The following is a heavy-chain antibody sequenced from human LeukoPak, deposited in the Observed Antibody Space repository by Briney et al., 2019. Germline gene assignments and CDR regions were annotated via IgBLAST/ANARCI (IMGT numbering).Heavy chain of an antibody. D-gene: IGHD3-16*01. CDR1: GFTFSRYW. CDR3: ARDPYAGIMITFGGVIERDY. Sequence: GGSLRLSCTASGFTFSRYWTSWVRQAPGKGLEWVANIKQDGSEKYYVDSVKGRFTISRDNAKNSLYLQLNSLRAEDTAVYYCARDPYAGIMITFGGVIERDYWGQGTLVTVSS. V-gene: IGHV3-7*01. CDR2: IKQDGSEK. J-gene: IGHJ4*02.